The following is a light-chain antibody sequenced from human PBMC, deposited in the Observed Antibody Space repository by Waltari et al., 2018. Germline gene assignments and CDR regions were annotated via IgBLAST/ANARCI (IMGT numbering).Light chain of an antibody. CDR2: EGN. V-gene: IGLV2-23*01. J-gene: IGLJ3*02. CDR3: CSYAGSDTWV. Sequence: QSALTQPASVSGSPGQSITISCTGTSRAVGSHDFNLVSWYQQHPGKAPKLMIYEGNKRPSGVSSRFSGSKSGNTASLTISGLQAEDEADYYCCSYAGSDTWVFGGGTKLTVL. CDR1: SRAVGSHDFNL.